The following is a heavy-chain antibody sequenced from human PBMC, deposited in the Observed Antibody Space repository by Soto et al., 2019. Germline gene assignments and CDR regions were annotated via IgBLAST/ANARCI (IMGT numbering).Heavy chain of an antibody. CDR2: INHSGST. V-gene: IGHV4-39*07. CDR1: GGSISSGDYY. J-gene: IGHJ5*02. CDR3: ARDRWYYGSGRLNWFDP. D-gene: IGHD3-10*01. Sequence: SETLSLTCTVSGGSISSGDYYWSWIRQPPGKGLEWIGEINHSGSTNYNPSLKSRVTISVDTSKNQFSLKLSSVTAADTAVYYCARDRWYYGSGRLNWFDPWGQGTLVTVSS.